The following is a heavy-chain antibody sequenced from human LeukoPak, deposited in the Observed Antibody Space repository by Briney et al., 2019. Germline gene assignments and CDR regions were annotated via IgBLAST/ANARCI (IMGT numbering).Heavy chain of an antibody. CDR2: ISSSSSYI. Sequence: GGSLRLSCAASGFTFSSYSMNWARQAPGKGLEWVSSISSSSSYIYYADSVKGRFTISRDNAKNSLYLQMNSLRAEDTSVYYCARDVLAVAATRSNWFDPWGQGTLVTVSS. D-gene: IGHD6-19*01. CDR3: ARDVLAVAATRSNWFDP. J-gene: IGHJ5*02. V-gene: IGHV3-21*01. CDR1: GFTFSSYS.